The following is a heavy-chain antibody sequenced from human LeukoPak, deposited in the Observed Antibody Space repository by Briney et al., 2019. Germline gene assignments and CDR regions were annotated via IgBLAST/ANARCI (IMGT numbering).Heavy chain of an antibody. V-gene: IGHV1-69*04. CDR1: GYTFTSYA. D-gene: IGHD2-15*01. J-gene: IGHJ4*02. CDR3: ARVGMGYCSGGSCDVGY. CDR2: IIPILGIA. Sequence: GASVKVSCKASGYTFTSYAIIWVRQAPGQGLEWMGRIIPILGIANYAQKFQGRVTITADKSTSTAYMELSSLRSEDTAVYYCARVGMGYCSGGSCDVGYWGQGTLVTVSS.